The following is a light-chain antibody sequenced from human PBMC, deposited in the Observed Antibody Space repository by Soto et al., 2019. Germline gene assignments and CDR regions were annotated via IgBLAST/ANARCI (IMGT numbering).Light chain of an antibody. Sequence: IQMTQSTSTIAASVGDRVTITCRASQSISRYLNWYQQKPGKAPKLLIYDASSLESGVPSRFSGSGSGTEFTLTISSLQNDDFATYYCQQYDSYSWTFGQGTKVDIK. J-gene: IGKJ1*01. CDR1: QSISRY. CDR3: QQYDSYSWT. CDR2: DAS. V-gene: IGKV1-5*01.